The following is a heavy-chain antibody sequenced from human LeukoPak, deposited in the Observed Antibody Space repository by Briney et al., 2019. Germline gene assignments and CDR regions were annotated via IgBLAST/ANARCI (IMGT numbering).Heavy chain of an antibody. Sequence: GGSLTLSCAASGFTFSSYSMNWVRQAPGKGLEWVSSISSSSSYIYYADSVKGRFTTSRDNAKNSLYLQMNSLRAEDTAVYYCARESGYSYGDGWFDPWGQGTLVTVSS. CDR3: ARESGYSYGDGWFDP. CDR1: GFTFSSYS. J-gene: IGHJ5*02. CDR2: ISSSSSYI. D-gene: IGHD5-18*01. V-gene: IGHV3-21*01.